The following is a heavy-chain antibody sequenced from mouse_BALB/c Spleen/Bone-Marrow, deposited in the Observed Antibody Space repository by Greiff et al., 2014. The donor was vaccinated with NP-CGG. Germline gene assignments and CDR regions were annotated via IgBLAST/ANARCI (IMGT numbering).Heavy chain of an antibody. V-gene: IGHV14-3*02. CDR2: IYPANGNT. D-gene: IGHD1-3*01. CDR1: SFNIIYAY. CDR3: ARSPGEVNY. J-gene: IGHJ3*01. Sequence: EVQVVESGAELVKPGASVKLSCTASSFNIIYAYIHWVKRRPEQGLEWIGRIYPANGNTNYDPKFQGKATITADTSSNTAYLHLNSLTSEDTAVYYCARSPGEVNYWGQGTLVTVSA.